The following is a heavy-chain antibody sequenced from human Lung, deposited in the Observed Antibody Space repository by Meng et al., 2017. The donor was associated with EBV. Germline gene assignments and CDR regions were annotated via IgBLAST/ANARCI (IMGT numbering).Heavy chain of an antibody. CDR1: GSPFSRYW. Sequence: VRVVGAGGALVPPGGALSPSGAASGSPFSRYWMHWVRQAPGQGLMWVARINEDGGIRNYADSVKGRFTISRDNAKNTLYLQMNNLRAEDTATYFCSRDLAGADDYWGQGTLVTVSS. D-gene: IGHD1-14*01. CDR3: SRDLAGADDY. CDR2: INEDGGIR. V-gene: IGHV3-74*01. J-gene: IGHJ4*02.